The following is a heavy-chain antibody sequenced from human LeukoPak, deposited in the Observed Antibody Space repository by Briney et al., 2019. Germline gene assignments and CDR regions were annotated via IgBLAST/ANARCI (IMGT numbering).Heavy chain of an antibody. CDR2: IYYTGST. Sequence: SETLSLTCSVSGGSISGHYWTWIRQPPGKGLEWIGYIYYTGSTNYNPSLRSRATISLDTSKNQFSLNLSSVTAADTAVYYCARFSRDAVSTPYYLNYWGQGTLVTVSS. CDR3: ARFSRDAVSTPYYLNY. J-gene: IGHJ4*02. V-gene: IGHV4-59*11. D-gene: IGHD5/OR15-5a*01. CDR1: GGSISGHY.